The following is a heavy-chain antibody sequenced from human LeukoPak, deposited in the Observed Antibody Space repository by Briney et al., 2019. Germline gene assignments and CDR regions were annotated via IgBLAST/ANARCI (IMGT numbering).Heavy chain of an antibody. CDR1: GFTFSTYG. CDR3: ARGYTCGY. Sequence: GRSLRLSCAASGFTFSTYGMHWVRQAPGKGPEWVAVIWYDGSNKYYADSVKGRFTITRDNSKNTLFLQMNSLRAEDTAVYYCARGYTCGYWGQGTLVIVSS. CDR2: IWYDGSNK. V-gene: IGHV3-33*03. J-gene: IGHJ4*02. D-gene: IGHD5-18*01.